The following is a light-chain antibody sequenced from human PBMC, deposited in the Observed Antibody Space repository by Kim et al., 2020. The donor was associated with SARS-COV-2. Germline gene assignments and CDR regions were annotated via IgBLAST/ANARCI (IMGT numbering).Light chain of an antibody. CDR3: HQYNDWPPIT. Sequence: EIVMTQSPATLSVSPGERATLSCRASQSVSRNLAWYQQKPGQAPRLLIYGASTRAPGIPARFSGSGSGTDFTLTIYSLQSEDFAVYYCHQYNDWPPITFGGGTQLDIK. V-gene: IGKV3-15*01. J-gene: IGKJ4*01. CDR2: GAS. CDR1: QSVSRN.